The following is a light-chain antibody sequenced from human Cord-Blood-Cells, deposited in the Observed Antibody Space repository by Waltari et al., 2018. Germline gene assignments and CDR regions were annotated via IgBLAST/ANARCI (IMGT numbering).Light chain of an antibody. CDR3: CSYAGSSTFEWV. Sequence: QSALTQPASVSGSPGQSITISCTGTSSDVGRYNLVSWYQQHPGKAPKLMIYEGSKRPSGVSNRFSGSKSGNTASLTISGLQAEDEADYYCCSYAGSSTFEWVFGGGTKLTVL. CDR2: EGS. CDR1: SSDVGRYNL. V-gene: IGLV2-23*03. J-gene: IGLJ3*02.